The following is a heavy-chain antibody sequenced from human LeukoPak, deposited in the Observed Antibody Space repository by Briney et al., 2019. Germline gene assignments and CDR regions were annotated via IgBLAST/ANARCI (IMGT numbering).Heavy chain of an antibody. J-gene: IGHJ4*02. D-gene: IGHD3-10*01. V-gene: IGHV1-24*01. Sequence: GASVKVSCKVSGYTLTELSMHWVRQAPGKGLEWMGGFDPEDGETIYAQKFQGRVTMIEDTSTDTAYMELSSLRSEDTAVYYCATAGYYGSGILAGFDYWGQGTLVTVSS. CDR1: GYTLTELS. CDR2: FDPEDGET. CDR3: ATAGYYGSGILAGFDY.